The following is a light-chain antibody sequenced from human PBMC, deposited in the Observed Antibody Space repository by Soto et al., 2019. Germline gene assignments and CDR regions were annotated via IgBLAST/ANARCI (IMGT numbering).Light chain of an antibody. CDR1: QSVSSN. CDR3: QQYNNRPWT. V-gene: IGKV3-15*01. J-gene: IGKJ1*01. CDR2: GAS. Sequence: EIVMTQSPATLSVSPGERATLSCRASQSVSSNLAWYQQKPGQAPRLLIYGASTGATGIPARFSCSGSGTEFTLTISSLQSEDFTGYYCQQYNNRPWTFGQRNKMEIK.